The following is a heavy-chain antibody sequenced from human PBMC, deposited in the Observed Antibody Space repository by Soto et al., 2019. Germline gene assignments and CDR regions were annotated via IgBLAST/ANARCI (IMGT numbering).Heavy chain of an antibody. J-gene: IGHJ6*02. D-gene: IGHD1-1*01. V-gene: IGHV3-30*04. CDR3: ARGNMDV. CDR2: TSNDGSNT. CDR1: AFTLSKFV. Sequence: QVPLVESGGGVVQPGRSLRLSCAASAFTLSKFVMHWVRQAPGKGLEWVAVTSNDGSNTFYAGSVKGRFTISRDNSKSVVYLQMNSLRDEDTAVYYCARGNMDVWGQGTTVTVSS.